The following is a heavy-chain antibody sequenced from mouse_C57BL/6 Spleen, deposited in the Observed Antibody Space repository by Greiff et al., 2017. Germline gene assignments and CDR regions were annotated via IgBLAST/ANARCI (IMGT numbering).Heavy chain of an antibody. Sequence: VQLQQSGAELVKPGASVKMSCKASGYTFTTYPIAWMKQNHGKSLEWIGNFHPYNDDTKYNEKFKGKATLTVEKSSSTVYLVLSRLSSEDSAVYYGARRAAQAIPWFAYWGQGTLVTVSA. D-gene: IGHD3-2*02. CDR1: GYTFTTYP. CDR3: ARRAAQAIPWFAY. V-gene: IGHV1-47*01. CDR2: FHPYNDDT. J-gene: IGHJ3*01.